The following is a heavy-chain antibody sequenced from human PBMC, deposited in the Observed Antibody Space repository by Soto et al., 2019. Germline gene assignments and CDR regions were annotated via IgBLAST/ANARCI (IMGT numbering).Heavy chain of an antibody. CDR1: GYTFTGYY. D-gene: IGHD3-10*01. Sequence: GASVKVSCKASGYTFTGYYMHWVRQAPGQGLEWMGWINPNSGGTNYAQKFQGWVTMTRDTSISTAYMELSRLRSDDTAVYYCAREIGVRYYGSGNMDVWGQGTTVTVSS. CDR3: AREIGVRYYGSGNMDV. V-gene: IGHV1-2*04. J-gene: IGHJ6*01. CDR2: INPNSGGT.